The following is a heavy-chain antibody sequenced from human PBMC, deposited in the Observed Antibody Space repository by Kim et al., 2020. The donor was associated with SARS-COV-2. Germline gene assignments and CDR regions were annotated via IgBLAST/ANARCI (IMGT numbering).Heavy chain of an antibody. Sequence: SETLSLTCTVSGGSISSSSNYWGWIRQPPGKGLEWIGSTYYSANTYSNPSLKSRVTISEDTSKNQSSLKLSSVTAADTAVYYCARHQRHSSGCYDDHYY. CDR3: ARHQRHSSGCYDDHYY. CDR1: GGSISSSSNY. CDR2: TYYSANT. V-gene: IGHV4-39*01. D-gene: IGHD6-19*01. J-gene: IGHJ6*01.